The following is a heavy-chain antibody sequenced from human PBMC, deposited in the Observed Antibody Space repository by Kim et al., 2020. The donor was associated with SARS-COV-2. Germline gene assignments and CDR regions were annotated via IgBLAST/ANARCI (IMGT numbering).Heavy chain of an antibody. J-gene: IGHJ4*02. V-gene: IGHV3-48*04. CDR2: ITGSSTAT. CDR1: GFTFSTYS. CDR3: ARWFGEHYFDY. Sequence: GGSLRLSCAASGFTFSTYSMNWVRQAPGKGPEWLSYITGSSTATFYADSVKGRFTISRDNAKNLLYLQMNSLRAEDTAVYYCARWFGEHYFDYWGQGTPVTVSS. D-gene: IGHD3-10*01.